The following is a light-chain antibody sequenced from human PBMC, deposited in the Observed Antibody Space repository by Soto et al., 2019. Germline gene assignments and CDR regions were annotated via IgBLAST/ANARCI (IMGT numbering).Light chain of an antibody. CDR1: QSISSW. V-gene: IGKV1-5*01. CDR2: DAS. Sequence: DIQMTQSPSTLSASVGDRVTITCRASQSISSWLAWYQQKPGKAPKLLIYDASSLESGVPSRFSGSGSGTEFTLTISSLQPVDFATYYCQQYTSYLFTFGPGTKVDIK. J-gene: IGKJ3*01. CDR3: QQYTSYLFT.